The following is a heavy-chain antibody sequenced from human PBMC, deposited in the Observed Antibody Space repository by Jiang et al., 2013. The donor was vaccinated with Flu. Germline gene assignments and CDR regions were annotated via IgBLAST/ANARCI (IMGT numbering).Heavy chain of an antibody. CDR1: GFTFDDYA. CDR3: AKDGERLRYFDWLFHYFDY. V-gene: IGHV3-9*01. Sequence: VQLVESGGGLVQPGRSLRLSCAASGFTFDDYAMHWVRQAPGKGLEWVSGISWNSGSIGYADSVKGRFTISRDNAKNSLYLQMNSLRAEDTALYYCAKDGERLRYFDWLFHYFDYWARERWSPSPQ. J-gene: IGHJ4*02. CDR2: ISWNSGSI. D-gene: IGHD3-9*01.